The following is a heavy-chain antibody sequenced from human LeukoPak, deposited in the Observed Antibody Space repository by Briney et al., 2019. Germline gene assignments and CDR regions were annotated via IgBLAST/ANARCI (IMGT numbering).Heavy chain of an antibody. D-gene: IGHD3-10*01. CDR1: GFTFSIYS. Sequence: GGPVRLSCAASGFTFSIYSMNWVRQAPGKGLEWLSSISSSSNYIYYADSVKGRFTISRDNVQNSLYLQMNSLRAEDTAMYYCARDRGYFDNWGQGNPVSLSS. J-gene: IGHJ4*02. V-gene: IGHV3-21*01. CDR2: ISSSSNYI. CDR3: ARDRGYFDN.